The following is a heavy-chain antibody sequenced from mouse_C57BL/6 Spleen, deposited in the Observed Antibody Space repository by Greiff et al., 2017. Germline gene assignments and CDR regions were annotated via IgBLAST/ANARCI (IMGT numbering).Heavy chain of an antibody. J-gene: IGHJ3*01. CDR3: ARDGAGTAWFAY. Sequence: EVQRVESGGGLVKPGGSLKLSCAASGFTFSSYAMSWVRQTPEKRLEWVATISDGGSYTYYPDNVKGRFTISRDNAKNNLYLQMRHLKSEDTAMYYCARDGAGTAWFAYWGQGTLVTVSA. V-gene: IGHV5-4*01. CDR1: GFTFSSYA. D-gene: IGHD4-1*01. CDR2: ISDGGSYT.